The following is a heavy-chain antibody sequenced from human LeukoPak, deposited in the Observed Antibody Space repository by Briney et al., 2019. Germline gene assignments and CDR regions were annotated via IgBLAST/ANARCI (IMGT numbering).Heavy chain of an antibody. CDR2: INHSGSA. CDR1: GGSFSGYY. V-gene: IGHV4-34*01. J-gene: IGHJ1*01. Sequence: SETLSLTCAVYGGSFSGYYWSWIRQPPGKGLEWIGEINHSGSANYNPSLKSRVTISVDTSKNQFSLQLSSVIAADTAVYYCASTDYYGSGSHPYFQHWGQGTLVTVSS. CDR3: ASTDYYGSGSHPYFQH. D-gene: IGHD3-10*01.